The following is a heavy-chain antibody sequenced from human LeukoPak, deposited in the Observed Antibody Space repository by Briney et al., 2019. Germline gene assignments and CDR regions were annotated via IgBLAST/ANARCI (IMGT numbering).Heavy chain of an antibody. CDR2: IYTSGST. Sequence: SETLSLTCTVSGGSISSSSYYWSWIRQPAGKGLEWIGHIYTSGSTNYNPSLKSRVTISVDTSKSQFSLKLSSVTAADTAVYYCARGSGYYDSSGYDKLNFDYWGQGTLVPVSS. V-gene: IGHV4-61*09. D-gene: IGHD3-22*01. CDR1: GGSISSSSYY. CDR3: ARGSGYYDSSGYDKLNFDY. J-gene: IGHJ4*02.